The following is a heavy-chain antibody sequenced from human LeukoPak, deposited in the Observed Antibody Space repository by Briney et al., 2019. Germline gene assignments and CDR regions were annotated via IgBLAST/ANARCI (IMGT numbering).Heavy chain of an antibody. CDR1: GFTFSIYA. V-gene: IGHV3-23*01. CDR2: ISGSSNST. Sequence: PGGSLRLSCAASGFTFSIYAMSWVRQAPGKGLEWVSGISGSSNSTYYADSVKGRFTISRDTSKNMVFLQMNSLRVEDTAVYYCARGIDYWGRGTLVTVSS. J-gene: IGHJ4*02. CDR3: ARGIDY.